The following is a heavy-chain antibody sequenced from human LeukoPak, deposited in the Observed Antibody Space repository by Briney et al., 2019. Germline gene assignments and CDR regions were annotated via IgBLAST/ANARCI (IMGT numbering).Heavy chain of an antibody. D-gene: IGHD6-19*01. CDR3: ARADVQVAGPSFDY. CDR2: FTAGGSGT. J-gene: IGHJ4*02. Sequence: PGGSLRLSCAASGFSVSNYALSWVRQAPGKGLEWVSSFTAGGSGTYNTDSVEGRFTISRDISKNTLYMQMNSLRAEDTAVYYCARADVQVAGPSFDYWGQGTLVTVSS. CDR1: GFSVSNYA. V-gene: IGHV3-23*01.